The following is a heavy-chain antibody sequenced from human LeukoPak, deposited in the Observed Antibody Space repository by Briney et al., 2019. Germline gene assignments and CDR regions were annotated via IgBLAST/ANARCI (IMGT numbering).Heavy chain of an antibody. CDR1: GYSFTSYW. V-gene: IGHV5-51*01. Sequence: GESLKISCKGSGYSFTSYWIGWVRQMPGKGVEWMGIIYPGDSDTRYSPSFQGQVTISADKSISTAYLQWSSLKASDTAMYYCARHPTVAGTWFDPWGQGTLVTVSS. D-gene: IGHD4-11*01. J-gene: IGHJ5*02. CDR3: ARHPTVAGTWFDP. CDR2: IYPGDSDT.